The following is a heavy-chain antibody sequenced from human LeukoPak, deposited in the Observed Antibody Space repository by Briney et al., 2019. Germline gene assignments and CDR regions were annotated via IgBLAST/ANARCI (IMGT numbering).Heavy chain of an antibody. CDR3: ARQAPVGCGGGSCYSTATNWFDP. Sequence: GESLKISCKGSGYSFTSYWIGWVRQMPGKGLEWMGIIYPGDSDTRYSPSFQGQVTISADKSISTAYLQWSSLKASDTAMYYCARQAPVGCGGGSCYSTATNWFDPWGQGTLVTVSS. CDR2: IYPGDSDT. V-gene: IGHV5-51*01. CDR1: GYSFTSYW. J-gene: IGHJ5*02. D-gene: IGHD2-15*01.